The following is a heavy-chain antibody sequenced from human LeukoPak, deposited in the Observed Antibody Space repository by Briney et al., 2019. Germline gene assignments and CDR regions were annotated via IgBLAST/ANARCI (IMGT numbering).Heavy chain of an antibody. CDR1: GGSFSGYY. D-gene: IGHD1-26*01. V-gene: IGHV4-34*01. CDR2: INHSGST. J-gene: IGHJ5*02. CDR3: ARVDRWELLGGFWFDP. Sequence: SETLSLTCAVYGGSFSGYYWSWIRQPPGKGLEWIGEINHSGSTNYNPSLKSRVTISVDTSKNQFSLKLSSVTAADTAVYYCARVDRWELLGGFWFDPWGQGTLVTVSS.